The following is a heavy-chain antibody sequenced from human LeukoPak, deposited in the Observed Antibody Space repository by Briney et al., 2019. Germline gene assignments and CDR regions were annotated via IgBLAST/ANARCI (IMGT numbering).Heavy chain of an antibody. CDR2: INHSGST. J-gene: IGHJ6*02. D-gene: IGHD6-13*01. CDR1: GGSFSGYY. V-gene: IGHV4-34*01. Sequence: SETLSLTCAVYGGSFSGYYWSWIRQPPGKGLEWIGEINHSGSTNYNPSLKSRVTISVDTSKNQFSLRLSSVTAADTAVYYCAGIAAAAADIHYYYYGMDVWGQGTTVTVSS. CDR3: AGIAAAAADIHYYYYGMDV.